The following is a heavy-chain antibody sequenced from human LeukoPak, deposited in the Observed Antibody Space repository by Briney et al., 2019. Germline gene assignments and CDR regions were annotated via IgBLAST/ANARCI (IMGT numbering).Heavy chain of an antibody. Sequence: GGALRLSCAASGVTFSSYAMSGGRQAPRGGLGGVSAISGSGSSTAYAVYVKVRFTISRDNSKNSLYLQMNSLRAEATAVYSCAKVWSTAGYYYGMDVWGQGTTVTVSS. V-gene: IGHV3-23*01. CDR3: AKVWSTAGYYYGMDV. CDR1: GVTFSSYA. D-gene: IGHD3-3*01. J-gene: IGHJ6*02. CDR2: ISGSGSST.